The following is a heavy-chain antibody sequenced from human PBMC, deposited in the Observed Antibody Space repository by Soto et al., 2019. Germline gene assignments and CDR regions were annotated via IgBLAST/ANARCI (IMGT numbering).Heavy chain of an antibody. V-gene: IGHV4-59*08. CDR2: ISDSGIT. Sequence: ETLSLTCSVSGGSISSYYWTWIRQPPGKGLEWIGYISDSGITTSNPSLKSRVTISLDTSKNQFSLKLSSVTAADTAVYYCARRGLGYYFYGMDVWGQGTTVTVSS. CDR3: ARRGLGYYFYGMDV. J-gene: IGHJ6*02. CDR1: GGSISSYY.